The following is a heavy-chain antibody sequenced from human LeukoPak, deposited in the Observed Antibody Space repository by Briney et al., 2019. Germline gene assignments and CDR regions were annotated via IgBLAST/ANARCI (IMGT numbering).Heavy chain of an antibody. V-gene: IGHV3-23*01. CDR3: AKRYLGASGSYNLDY. J-gene: IGHJ4*02. CDR1: GFTFNTFA. CDR2: TPGSGGST. Sequence: GGSLRPSCAASGFTFNTFAIRWVRQAPGKGLEWVSATPGSGGSTYYADSVKGRFTISRDNSKNTLYLQMNSLRAEDTAVYYCAKRYLGASGSYNLDYWGQGTLVTVSS. D-gene: IGHD1-26*01.